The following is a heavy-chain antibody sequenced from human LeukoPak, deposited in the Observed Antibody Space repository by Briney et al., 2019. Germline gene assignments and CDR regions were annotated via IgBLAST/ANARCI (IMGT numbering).Heavy chain of an antibody. CDR1: GYTFPGYY. CDR2: VNPNIGVT. CDR3: ARHRGFGELTLGP. Sequence: ASVKVSCKASGYTFPGYYIHWVRQAPGQGLECMGWVNPNIGVTNYAQKFQGRVTMTRDTSISTAYMELNRLRSDDTAVYYCARHRGFGELTLGPWGQGTLVTVSS. D-gene: IGHD3-10*01. J-gene: IGHJ5*02. V-gene: IGHV1-2*02.